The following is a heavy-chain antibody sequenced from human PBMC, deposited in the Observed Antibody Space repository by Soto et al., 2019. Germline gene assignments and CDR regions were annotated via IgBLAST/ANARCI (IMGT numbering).Heavy chain of an antibody. Sequence: QVHLVQSGVEVKTPGASVKVSCQASGYTFFTYDISWVRQAPGQGLEWMGWISTYSGDTNYAQKFQGRVTMTTDTSTTTAYMELRSLRSDDTAVYYCARQHGPTTSENGFDPWGQGTLVTVSS. D-gene: IGHD5-12*01. J-gene: IGHJ5*02. CDR1: GYTFFTYD. CDR2: ISTYSGDT. CDR3: ARQHGPTTSENGFDP. V-gene: IGHV1-18*01.